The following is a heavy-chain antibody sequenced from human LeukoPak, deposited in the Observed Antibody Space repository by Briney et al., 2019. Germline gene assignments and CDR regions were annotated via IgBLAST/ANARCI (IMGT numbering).Heavy chain of an antibody. CDR1: GFTFSSYS. D-gene: IGHD3-10*01. J-gene: IGHJ4*02. CDR3: ALHMVRGVIISSYFDY. V-gene: IGHV3-21*01. CDR2: ISSSSSYI. Sequence: GGSLRLSCAASGFTFSSYSMNWVRQAPGKGLEWVSSISSSSSYIYYADSAKGRFTISRDNAKNSLYLQMNSLRAEDTAVYYCALHMVRGVIISSYFDYWGQGTLVTVSS.